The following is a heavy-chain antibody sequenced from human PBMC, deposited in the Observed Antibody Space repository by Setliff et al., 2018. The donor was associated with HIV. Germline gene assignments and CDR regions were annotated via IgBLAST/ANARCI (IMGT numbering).Heavy chain of an antibody. D-gene: IGHD2-15*01. CDR1: GGSISSYY. Sequence: SETLSLTCTVSGGSISSYYWSWIRQPAGKGLEWIGRIYTSGSTNYNPSLKSRVTISVDTSKNQFSLKLNSVTAADTAVYYCARFPLLHKNAFDIWGQGTMVTVSS. J-gene: IGHJ3*02. CDR3: ARFPLLHKNAFDI. CDR2: IYTSGST. V-gene: IGHV4-4*07.